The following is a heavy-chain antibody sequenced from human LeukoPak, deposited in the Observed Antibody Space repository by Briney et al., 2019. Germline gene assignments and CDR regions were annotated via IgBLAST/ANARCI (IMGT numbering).Heavy chain of an antibody. Sequence: GGSLRLSCAASGFTFSNYWMHWVRQAPGKGLVWVSRINSDGSSTSYADSVKGRFTISRDNAKNTLYPQMNSLRAEDTAVYYCASRYSGTYLVDYWGQGTLVTVSS. CDR2: INSDGSST. V-gene: IGHV3-74*01. J-gene: IGHJ4*02. CDR1: GFTFSNYW. CDR3: ASRYSGTYLVDY. D-gene: IGHD1-26*01.